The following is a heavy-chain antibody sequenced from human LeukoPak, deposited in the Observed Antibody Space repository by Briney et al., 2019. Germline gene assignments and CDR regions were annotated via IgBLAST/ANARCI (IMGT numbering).Heavy chain of an antibody. CDR1: GFTFSSYG. V-gene: IGHV3-30*03. CDR2: ILYDGSNK. J-gene: IGHJ4*02. CDR3: AREIKGSGSPRFDY. D-gene: IGHD3-10*01. Sequence: PGGSLRLSCAASGFTFSSYGMHWVRQAPGKGLEWVTVILYDGSNKYFADSVKGRFTISRDNAKNSLYLQMNSLRAEDTAVYYCAREIKGSGSPRFDYWGQGTLVTVSS.